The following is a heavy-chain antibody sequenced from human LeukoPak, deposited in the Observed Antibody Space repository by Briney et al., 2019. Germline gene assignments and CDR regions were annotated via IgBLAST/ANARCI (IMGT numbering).Heavy chain of an antibody. CDR2: IYYSGTT. CDR3: ARVPNYYDSSGLDY. Sequence: SETLSLTCTVSGGSVSSGSYYWSWIWQPPGKGLEWIGYIYYSGTTNYNPSLKSRVTISVDTSKNQFSLKLSSVTAADTAVYYCARVPNYYDSSGLDYWGQGTLVTVSS. V-gene: IGHV4-61*01. J-gene: IGHJ4*02. CDR1: GGSVSSGSYY. D-gene: IGHD3-22*01.